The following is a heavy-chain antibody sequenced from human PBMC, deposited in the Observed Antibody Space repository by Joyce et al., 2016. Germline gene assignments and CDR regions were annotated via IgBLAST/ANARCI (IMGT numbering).Heavy chain of an antibody. V-gene: IGHV3-48*03. D-gene: IGHD2-8*01. CDR3: ARDRQGSNWIDC. J-gene: IGHJ4*02. CDR2: ISRSSSYI. CDR1: GFTFNTYD. Sequence: EVQLVESGGTLVRPGGSLRLSCVASGFTFNTYDMNWVRQAPGKGVEWLSYISRSSSYIYYADSVEGRFTVSRDNAKNSLFLQMDSLRAEDTAVYYCARDRQGSNWIDCWGQGALVTVSS.